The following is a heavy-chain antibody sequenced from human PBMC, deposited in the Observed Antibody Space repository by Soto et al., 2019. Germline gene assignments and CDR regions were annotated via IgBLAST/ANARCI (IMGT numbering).Heavy chain of an antibody. V-gene: IGHV1-69*13. D-gene: IGHD3-22*01. Sequence: GASVKVSCQASGGTFSNYAISWARQAPGQGLEWMGGIIPIFGTANYAQKFQGRVTITADESTSTAYMELSSLRSEDTAVYYCASSHIAQYYYDSSVYPGTIFDYWGQGTLVTVSS. CDR2: IIPIFGTA. CDR1: GGTFSNYA. CDR3: ASSHIAQYYYDSSVYPGTIFDY. J-gene: IGHJ4*02.